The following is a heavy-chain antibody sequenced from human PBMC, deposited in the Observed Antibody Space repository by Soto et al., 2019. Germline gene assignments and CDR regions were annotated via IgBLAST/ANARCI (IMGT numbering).Heavy chain of an antibody. J-gene: IGHJ6*02. Sequence: ASVKVSCKASGYTFTRSGISWVRQAPGQGLEWMGWISTYNGDTNYAETFQGRVTMTTDTSTSTVHMEVRSLRSDDTAVYYCAREGVAPYYYYGMDVWGQGTPVTVSS. V-gene: IGHV1-18*01. CDR3: AREGVAPYYYYGMDV. D-gene: IGHD5-12*01. CDR2: ISTYNGDT. CDR1: GYTFTRSG.